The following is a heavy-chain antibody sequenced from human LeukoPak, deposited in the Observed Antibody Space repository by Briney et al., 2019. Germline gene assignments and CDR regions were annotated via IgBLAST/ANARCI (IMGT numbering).Heavy chain of an antibody. CDR3: ARDEYGDFQGFDY. Sequence: SETLSLTCSVSGASINSFYWNWIRQSPGKGLEWLGNIHYRGTTNYNPSLKSRVSLSLDTSKSQFALKVTSVTAADTAVYYCARDEYGDFQGFDYWGQGARVAVSS. D-gene: IGHD4-17*01. CDR2: IHYRGTT. V-gene: IGHV4-59*13. J-gene: IGHJ4*02. CDR1: GASINSFY.